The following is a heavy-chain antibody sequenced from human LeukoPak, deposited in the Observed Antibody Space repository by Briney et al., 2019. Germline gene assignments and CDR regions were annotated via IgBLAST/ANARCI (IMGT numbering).Heavy chain of an antibody. J-gene: IGHJ6*04. CDR3: AELGITMIGGV. D-gene: IGHD3-10*02. CDR2: IIGSGGTT. V-gene: IGHV3-23*01. Sequence: GGSLRLSCAASGFSFSNYGMNWVRQAPGKGLEWVSGIIGSGGTTYYADSVKGRFTISRDNPKNTVYLQMNSLRAEDTAVYYCAELGITMIGGVWGKGTTVTISS. CDR1: GFSFSNYG.